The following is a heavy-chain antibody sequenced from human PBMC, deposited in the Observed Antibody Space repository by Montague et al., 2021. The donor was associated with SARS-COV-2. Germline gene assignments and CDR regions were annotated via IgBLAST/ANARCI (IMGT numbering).Heavy chain of an antibody. V-gene: IGHV3-33*01. CDR3: AREGMVGTTTGLDY. D-gene: IGHD1-26*01. CDR2: IWFDGSNE. CDR1: GLTFSSYG. J-gene: IGHJ4*02. Sequence: SLRLSCAASGLTFSSYGFHWVRQAPGKGLEWVAVIWFDGSNEYYADSVKGRFTISRDNSKNTLYLQMNSLRAEDTAVYYCAREGMVGTTTGLDYWGQGTLVTVSS.